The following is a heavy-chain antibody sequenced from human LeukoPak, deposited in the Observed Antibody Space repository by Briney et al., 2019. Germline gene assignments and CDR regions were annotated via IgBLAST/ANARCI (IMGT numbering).Heavy chain of an antibody. CDR3: ATYRQVLLPFES. D-gene: IGHD2-8*02. V-gene: IGHV3-23*01. Sequence: PGGSLRLPCEASGFTFSTFAMIWVRQPPRKGLEWVSSIFPSGGEIHYADSVRGRFTISRDNSKSTLSLQMNSLRAEDTAIYYCATYRQVLLPFESWGQGTVLTVSS. CDR1: GFTFSTFA. CDR2: IFPSGGEI. J-gene: IGHJ4*02.